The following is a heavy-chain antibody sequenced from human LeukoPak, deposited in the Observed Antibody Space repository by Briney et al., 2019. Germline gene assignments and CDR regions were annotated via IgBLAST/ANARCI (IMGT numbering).Heavy chain of an antibody. CDR1: GGSISSGDYY. Sequence: PSETLSLTCTVSGGSISSGDYYWSWIRQPPGKGLEWIGYIYYSGSTYYNPSLKRRVTISVDTSKNQFALKLSAVTAADTAVYYCARENIVVVPAALGPYSISSSFDYWGQGTLVTVSS. V-gene: IGHV4-30-4*08. CDR2: IYYSGST. CDR3: ARENIVVVPAALGPYSISSSFDY. D-gene: IGHD2-2*01. J-gene: IGHJ4*02.